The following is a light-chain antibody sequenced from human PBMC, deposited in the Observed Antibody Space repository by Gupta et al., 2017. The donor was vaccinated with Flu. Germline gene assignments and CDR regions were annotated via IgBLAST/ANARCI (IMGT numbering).Light chain of an antibody. J-gene: IGLJ3*02. CDR2: ENN. CDR3: GTWDSTLSAGGL. CDR1: SSIFGSNF. Sequence: QSVLTQPPSVSAAPGQKVTISCSGGSSIFGSNFVSWYQQLPGTAPKLLIYENNKRPSGIPDRFSGSKSGTSATLDITGLQTGEEADYYCGTWDSTLSAGGLFGGGTKRTVL. V-gene: IGLV1-51*02.